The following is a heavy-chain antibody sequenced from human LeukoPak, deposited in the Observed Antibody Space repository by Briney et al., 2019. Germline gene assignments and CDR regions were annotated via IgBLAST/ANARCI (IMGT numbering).Heavy chain of an antibody. V-gene: IGHV4-4*07. Sequence: SETLSLTCTVSGGSISSHYWSWIRQPAGKGLEWIGRIYASGSTRYNPSLKSRVTMSVDTSKNQFSLKLTSVTAADTAVYFCARGLAAAYDYNWFDPWGQGTLVSVSS. D-gene: IGHD5-12*01. CDR2: IYASGST. J-gene: IGHJ5*02. CDR3: ARGLAAAYDYNWFDP. CDR1: GGSISSHY.